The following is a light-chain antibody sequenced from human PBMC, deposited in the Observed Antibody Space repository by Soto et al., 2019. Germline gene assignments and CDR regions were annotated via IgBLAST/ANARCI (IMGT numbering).Light chain of an antibody. CDR2: EVS. Sequence: ALTQPPSASGSPGQSVTISCTGTSSDVGDYNYVSWFQQHPGKAPKLMIYEVSKRPSGVPDRFSGSKSGNTASLTVSGLQAEDEADYYCSSYAGSNNLIFGGGTKVTVL. V-gene: IGLV2-8*01. CDR1: SSDVGDYNY. J-gene: IGLJ2*01. CDR3: SSYAGSNNLI.